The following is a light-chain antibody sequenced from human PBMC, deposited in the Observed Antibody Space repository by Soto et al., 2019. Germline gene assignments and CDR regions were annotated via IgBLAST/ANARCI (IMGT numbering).Light chain of an antibody. J-gene: IGKJ1*01. Sequence: EMVLPQAPGTLSLCPGERATISCRASQSVSSSYLAWYQQKPGQAPRLLIYGASSRATGIPDRFSGSGSGTDFTLTISRLEPEDFAVYYCQQYGSSPWTFGQGTKVDIK. CDR3: QQYGSSPWT. V-gene: IGKV3-20*01. CDR2: GAS. CDR1: QSVSSSY.